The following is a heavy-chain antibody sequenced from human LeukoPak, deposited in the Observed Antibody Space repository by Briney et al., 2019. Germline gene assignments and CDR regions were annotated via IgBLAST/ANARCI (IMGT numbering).Heavy chain of an antibody. CDR3: ASRRARGCPFES. CDR2: LDGSGGYT. CDR1: GFTFSSFG. J-gene: IGHJ4*02. D-gene: IGHD6-19*01. V-gene: IGHV3-23*01. Sequence: PGGSLRLSCAASGFTFSSFGMSWVRQAPGQGLEWVSSLDGSGGYTYHADSVKGRFTISRDNSKNTLYLQMNSLRAEDTATYYCASRRARGCPFESWGQGTLVTVSS.